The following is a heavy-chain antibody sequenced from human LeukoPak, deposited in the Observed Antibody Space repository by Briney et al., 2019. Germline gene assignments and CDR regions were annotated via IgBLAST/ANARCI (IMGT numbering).Heavy chain of an antibody. CDR3: AKDRGSCSGTTCALDY. CDR2: ISGSGVST. D-gene: IGHD2-2*03. CDR1: GFTFSSTA. V-gene: IGHV3-23*01. Sequence: GGSLRLSCAASGFTFSSTAMSWVRQAPRKGLEWVSAISGSGVSTYYADSVKGRFSISRDNSKNTLYLQLNTLRAEDTAVYFCAKDRGSCSGTTCALDYWGQGTLVTVSP. J-gene: IGHJ4*02.